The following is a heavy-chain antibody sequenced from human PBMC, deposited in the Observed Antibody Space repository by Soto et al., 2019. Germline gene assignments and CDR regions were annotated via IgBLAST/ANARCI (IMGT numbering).Heavy chain of an antibody. CDR1: GFTFSSYA. D-gene: IGHD3-3*01. CDR2: ISYDGSNK. J-gene: IGHJ6*02. CDR3: ARESYYDFWSGYSYYYYGMDV. V-gene: IGHV3-30-3*01. Sequence: GSLRLSCAASGFTFSSYAMHWVRQAPGKGLEWVAVISYDGSNKYYADSVKGRFTISRDNSKNTLYLQMNSLRAEDTAVYYCARESYYDFWSGYSYYYYGMDVWGQGTTVTVSS.